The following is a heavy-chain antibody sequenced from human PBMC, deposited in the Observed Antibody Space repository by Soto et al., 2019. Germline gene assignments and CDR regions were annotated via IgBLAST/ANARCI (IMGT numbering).Heavy chain of an antibody. CDR3: ATRSPAFDY. J-gene: IGHJ4*02. CDR1: GYTFTSCG. V-gene: IGHV1-18*01. Sequence: QVQLVQSGPEVKKRGASVKVSCKTSGYTFTSCGISWVRQAPGQGLEWMGWISTDKGKTNYAQKFQGRVTMTTDTSTSTAYMELRSLRSDDTAVYYCATRSPAFDYWGQGTLVTVSS. CDR2: ISTDKGKT.